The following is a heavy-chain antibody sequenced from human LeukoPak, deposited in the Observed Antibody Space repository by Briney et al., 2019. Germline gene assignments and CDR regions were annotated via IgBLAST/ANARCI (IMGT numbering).Heavy chain of an antibody. V-gene: IGHV3-21*01. CDR2: ISSSSSYI. J-gene: IGHJ4*02. CDR3: TPIVVVVAATQGVLDY. CDR1: GLTFSSYS. Sequence: GGSLRLSCAASGLTFSSYSMNWVRQAPGKGLEWVSSISSSSSYIYYADSVKGRFTISRDNAKNSLYLQMNSLRAEDTAVYYCTPIVVVVAATQGVLDYWGQGTLVTVSS. D-gene: IGHD2-15*01.